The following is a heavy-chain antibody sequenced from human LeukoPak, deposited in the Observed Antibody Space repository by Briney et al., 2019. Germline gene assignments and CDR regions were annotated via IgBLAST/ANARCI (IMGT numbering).Heavy chain of an antibody. CDR2: IIPIFGTA. Sequence: SVKVSCKASGGTFSSYAISWVRQAPGQGLEWMGGIIPIFGTANYAQKFQGRVTITADESTSTAYMELSSLRSEDTAVYYCARLFEYSSSSGDYWGQGTLVTVSS. CDR1: GGTFSSYA. J-gene: IGHJ4*02. V-gene: IGHV1-69*01. D-gene: IGHD6-6*01. CDR3: ARLFEYSSSSGDY.